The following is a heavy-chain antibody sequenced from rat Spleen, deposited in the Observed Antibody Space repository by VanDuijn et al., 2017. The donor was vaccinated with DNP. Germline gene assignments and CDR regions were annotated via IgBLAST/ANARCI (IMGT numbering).Heavy chain of an antibody. CDR3: ASLGDAMDA. Sequence: EVQLQESGPGLVKPSQSLSLTCSVTGYSITSSYRWNWIRKFPGNKLEWMGYINSAGSTSYNPSLKSRISITRDPSKNQFFLQVNSLSTEDTSTYYCASLGDAMDAWGQGTSVTVSS. J-gene: IGHJ4*01. CDR1: GYSITSSYR. V-gene: IGHV3-3*01. CDR2: INSAGST.